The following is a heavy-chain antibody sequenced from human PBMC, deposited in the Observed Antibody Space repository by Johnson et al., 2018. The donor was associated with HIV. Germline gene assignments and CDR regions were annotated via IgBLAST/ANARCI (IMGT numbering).Heavy chain of an antibody. D-gene: IGHD3-16*01. V-gene: IGHV3-33*03. Sequence: QVQLVESGGGVVQPGKSLRLSCAASGFTFSSYGMHWVRQAPGKGLEWVAVIWYDGSQKYYTDSVKGRFTISRDNAKNSLYLQMNSLGGEDTAVYYCATCSDQVLLGGDVFDIWGQGTMVTVSS. CDR1: GFTFSSYG. J-gene: IGHJ3*02. CDR3: ATCSDQVLLGGDVFDI. CDR2: IWYDGSQK.